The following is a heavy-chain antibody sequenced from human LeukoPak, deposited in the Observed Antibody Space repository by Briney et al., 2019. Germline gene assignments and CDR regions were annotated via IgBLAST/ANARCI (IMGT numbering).Heavy chain of an antibody. CDR1: GGSISNYY. Sequence: SETLSLTCTVSGGSISNYYWTWIRQPPGKGLEWIGIVYSSGSTNYNPSLKSRVTISVDTSKNQFSLRLRSVTAADTAVYYCARRQVGIAVDYWGQGTLVTVSS. CDR3: ARRQVGIAVDY. CDR2: VYSSGST. J-gene: IGHJ4*02. D-gene: IGHD6-19*01. V-gene: IGHV4-59*08.